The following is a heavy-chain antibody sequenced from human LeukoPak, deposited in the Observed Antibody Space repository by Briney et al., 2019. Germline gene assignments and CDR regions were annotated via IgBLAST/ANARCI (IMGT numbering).Heavy chain of an antibody. CDR3: ARLRLLEDAFDI. CDR2: IYYSGST. J-gene: IGHJ3*02. V-gene: IGHV4-39*01. Sequence: SETLSLTCTVSGGSISSSSYYWGWIRQPPGKGLEWIGSIYYSGSTYYNPSLKSRVTISVDTSKNQFSLKLSSVTAAVTAVYYCARLRLLEDAFDIWGQGTMVTVSS. D-gene: IGHD3-3*01. CDR1: GGSISSSSYY.